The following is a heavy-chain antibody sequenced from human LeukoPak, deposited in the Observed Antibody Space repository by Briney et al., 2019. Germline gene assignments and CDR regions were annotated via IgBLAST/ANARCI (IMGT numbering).Heavy chain of an antibody. J-gene: IGHJ3*01. Sequence: GGSLGLLCSASGFTFSRFLMHRVRQAPGRGLEWVANIDQSGGRNNYVDSVKGRFTISRDNAKKSLILEMSSRRADDTAVNVWAGVVDGGTSDFWGQGTTVTVSS. D-gene: IGHD3-16*01. CDR1: GFTFSRFL. CDR3: AGVVDGGTSDF. V-gene: IGHV3-7*05. CDR2: IDQSGGRN.